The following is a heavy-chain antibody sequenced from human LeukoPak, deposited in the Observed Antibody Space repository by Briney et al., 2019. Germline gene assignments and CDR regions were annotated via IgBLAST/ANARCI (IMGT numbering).Heavy chain of an antibody. Sequence: GASVKVSCKASGGIFSTYGISWVRQAPGQGLEWMGGIIPISGSANYAPKFQGRVTFTADKSTSTAYMELSRLRSDDTAVYFCAREGYCSGGSCYGFDPWGQGTLVTVSS. CDR1: GGIFSTYG. CDR3: AREGYCSGGSCYGFDP. CDR2: IIPISGSA. V-gene: IGHV1-69*06. D-gene: IGHD2-15*01. J-gene: IGHJ5*02.